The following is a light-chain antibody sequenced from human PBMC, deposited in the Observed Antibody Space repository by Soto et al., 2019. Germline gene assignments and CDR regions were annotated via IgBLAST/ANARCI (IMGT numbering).Light chain of an antibody. CDR2: EGS. CDR3: CSYAGSSTSWV. V-gene: IGLV2-23*01. J-gene: IGLJ3*02. Sequence: QSALTQPASVSGSPGQSITISCTGTISDVGSYDLVSWYQQHPDKAPKLMIYEGSKRPSGVSSRFSGSKSGNTASLTISGLQAEDEADYYCCSYAGSSTSWVFGGGTKVTVL. CDR1: ISDVGSYDL.